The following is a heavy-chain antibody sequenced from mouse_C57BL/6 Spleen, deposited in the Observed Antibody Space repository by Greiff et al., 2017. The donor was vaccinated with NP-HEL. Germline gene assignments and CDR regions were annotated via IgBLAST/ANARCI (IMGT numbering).Heavy chain of an antibody. Sequence: QVQLQQPGAELVKPGASVKMSCKASGYTFTSYWITWVKQRPGQGLEWIGDIYPGSGSTNYNEKFKSKATLTVDTSSSTAYMQLSSLTSEDSAVYYCARWEKTYYSNYGYFDVWGTGTTVTVSS. CDR3: ARWEKTYYSNYGYFDV. J-gene: IGHJ1*03. V-gene: IGHV1-55*01. CDR1: GYTFTSYW. CDR2: IYPGSGST. D-gene: IGHD2-5*01.